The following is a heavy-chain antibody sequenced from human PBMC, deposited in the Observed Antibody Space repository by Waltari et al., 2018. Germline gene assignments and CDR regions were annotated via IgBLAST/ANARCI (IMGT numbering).Heavy chain of an antibody. J-gene: IGHJ4*02. Sequence: QVQLVESGGGVVQPGGSLRLSCAASGFTFSSYGMHWVRQAPGKGLEWVALIRYDGRNKYYADSVKGRFTISRDNSKNTLYLQMNSLRAEDTAVYYCAKDYSSGHNPHFDYWGQGTLVTVSS. CDR3: AKDYSSGHNPHFDY. CDR1: GFTFSSYG. CDR2: IRYDGRNK. D-gene: IGHD3-22*01. V-gene: IGHV3-30*02.